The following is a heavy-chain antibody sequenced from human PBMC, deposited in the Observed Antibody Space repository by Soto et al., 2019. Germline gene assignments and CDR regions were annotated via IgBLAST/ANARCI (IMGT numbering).Heavy chain of an antibody. CDR2: IWYDGSNK. Sequence: QVQLVESGGGVVQPGRSLRLSCEASGFTFSSYGMHWVRQAPGKGLEWVAVIWYDGSNKYYADSVKGRFTISRDNSKNTLYLQMNSLRAEDTAVYYCARDDSGRDAFDIWGQGTMVTVSS. CDR1: GFTFSSYG. J-gene: IGHJ3*02. D-gene: IGHD6-19*01. CDR3: ARDDSGRDAFDI. V-gene: IGHV3-33*01.